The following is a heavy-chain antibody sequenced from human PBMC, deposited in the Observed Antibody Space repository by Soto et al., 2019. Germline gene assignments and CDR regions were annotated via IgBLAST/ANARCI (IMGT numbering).Heavy chain of an antibody. CDR2: IGGSADST. D-gene: IGHD4-17*01. V-gene: IGHV3-23*01. CDR3: AKVTTRGRGSDY. J-gene: IGHJ4*02. Sequence: PGGSLRLSCAASGFTFSGVAMSWVRQAPGKGLEWVSTIGGSADSTYYADSVKGRFTISRDNSKNTLYLQMNSLRAEDTAVYYCAKVTTRGRGSDYWGQGTLVTVSS. CDR1: GFTFSGVA.